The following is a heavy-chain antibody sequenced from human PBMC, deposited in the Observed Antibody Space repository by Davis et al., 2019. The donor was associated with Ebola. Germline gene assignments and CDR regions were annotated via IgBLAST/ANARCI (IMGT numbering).Heavy chain of an antibody. CDR3: ARVWNDYGSGSYNDF. CDR1: GGSVSSGYYY. D-gene: IGHD3-10*01. V-gene: IGHV4-61*01. Sequence: GSLRLSCTVSGGSVSSGYYYWSWVRQPPGKGLEWIGYIYYSGSTKNNPSLKSRVTIAVDTSKNQFSLKLRSVTTADTAVYYCARVWNDYGSGSYNDFWGQGILVTVSS. CDR2: IYYSGST. J-gene: IGHJ4*02.